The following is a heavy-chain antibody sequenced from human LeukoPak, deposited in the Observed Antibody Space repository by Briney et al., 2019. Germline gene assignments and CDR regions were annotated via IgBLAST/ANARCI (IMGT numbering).Heavy chain of an antibody. CDR3: AKWDGSYSNGWYDY. D-gene: IGHD6-19*01. J-gene: IGHJ4*02. V-gene: IGHV3-21*04. Sequence: GGSLRLSCAASGFTFSSYSMNWVRQAPGKGLEWVSSISSSSSYIYYADSVKGRFTISRDNSKSTLYLQMNSLRAEDTAVYFCAKWDGSYSNGWYDYWGQGTLVTVSS. CDR2: ISSSSSYI. CDR1: GFTFSSYS.